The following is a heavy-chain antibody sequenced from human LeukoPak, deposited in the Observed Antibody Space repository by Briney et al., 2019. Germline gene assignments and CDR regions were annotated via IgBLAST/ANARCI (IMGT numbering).Heavy chain of an antibody. J-gene: IGHJ6*02. CDR2: IYYSGST. D-gene: IGHD3-16*02. CDR1: GGSISIGGDY. Sequence: SETLSLTCTVSGGSISIGGDYLSWIRQHPGKCLEWIGYIYYSGSTYYNPSLKSRVTISVDTSKNQCSLKLSYVHAADTAVYYCARDRPFGGVIDGMDVWGQGNPVTVSS. V-gene: IGHV4-31*03. CDR3: ARDRPFGGVIDGMDV.